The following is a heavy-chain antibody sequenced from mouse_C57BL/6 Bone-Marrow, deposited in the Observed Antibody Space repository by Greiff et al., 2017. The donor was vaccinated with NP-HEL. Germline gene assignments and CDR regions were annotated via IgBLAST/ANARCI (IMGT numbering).Heavy chain of an antibody. CDR3: ARLFITTVGYAMDN. CDR1: GYTFTSYW. CDR2: INPSNGGT. J-gene: IGHJ4*01. D-gene: IGHD1-1*01. Sequence: QVQLKQPGTELVKPGASVKLSCKASGYTFTSYWMHWVKQRPGQGLEWIGNINPSNGGTNYNEKFKSKATLTVDKSSSTAYMQLSSLTSEDSAVYYCARLFITTVGYAMDNWGQGTSVTVSS. V-gene: IGHV1-53*01.